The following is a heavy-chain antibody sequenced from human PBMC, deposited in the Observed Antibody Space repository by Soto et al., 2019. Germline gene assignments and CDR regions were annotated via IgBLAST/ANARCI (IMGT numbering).Heavy chain of an antibody. J-gene: IGHJ6*04. CDR2: ISGYNGNT. V-gene: IGHV1-18*01. Sequence: QVQLVQSGADVKKPGASVKVSCKASGYTFTTYDITWVRQAPGQGLEWMGWISGYNGNTNYAQSLQGRATVTTDTSTSTSNRELGSRRSDDTAVYYCAGGSGSGSYGMNVGGKGTTVTVPS. D-gene: IGHD3-10*01. CDR3: AGGSGSGSYGMNV. CDR1: GYTFTTYD.